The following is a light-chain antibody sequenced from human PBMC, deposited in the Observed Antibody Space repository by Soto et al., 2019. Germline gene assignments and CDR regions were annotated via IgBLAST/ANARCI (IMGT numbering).Light chain of an antibody. J-gene: IGKJ4*01. Sequence: EIVLTQSPANLCLSPGERATVSCRASQSVSNYLAWYQQKPGRAPRLLIYDASNRATGIPARFSGSGSGTDFTRTISSLEPEDFAVYYCQQRSNWPLTFGGGTKVEIK. CDR1: QSVSNY. CDR2: DAS. CDR3: QQRSNWPLT. V-gene: IGKV3-11*01.